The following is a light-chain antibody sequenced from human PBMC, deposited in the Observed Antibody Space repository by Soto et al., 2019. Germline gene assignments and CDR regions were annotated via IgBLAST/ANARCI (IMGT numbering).Light chain of an antibody. J-gene: IGLJ1*01. CDR2: EGS. CDR3: NSYASGNTRV. CDR1: SSDIGDYDY. Sequence: QSVLTQPASVSGSPGQSITISCTGTSSDIGDYDYVSWYQQHPGKAPKLLISEGSNRPSGVSNRFSGSKSGNTASLTISGLQAEDEADYYCNSYASGNTRVFGTGTKVTVL. V-gene: IGLV2-14*01.